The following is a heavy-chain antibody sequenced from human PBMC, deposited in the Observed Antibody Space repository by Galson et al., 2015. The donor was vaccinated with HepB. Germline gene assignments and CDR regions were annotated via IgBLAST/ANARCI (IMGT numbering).Heavy chain of an antibody. V-gene: IGHV1-18*04. CDR3: ARGGTGSDY. J-gene: IGHJ4*02. CDR1: GYTFTSYV. Sequence: SCKASGYTFTSYVLSWVRQAPGQGLEWLGRVGGYNGSTNYEQKLQNKGTVTTHPFTSTAYLELRRLKSDDTAIYYCARGGTGSDYWGQGTLVTVSS. CDR2: VGGYNGST. D-gene: IGHD6-19*01.